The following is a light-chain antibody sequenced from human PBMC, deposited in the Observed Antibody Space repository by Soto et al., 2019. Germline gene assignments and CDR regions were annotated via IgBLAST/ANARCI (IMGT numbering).Light chain of an antibody. V-gene: IGKV3-15*01. CDR1: QTVSSN. CDR3: QQYYNWPRT. Sequence: EIVMTQSSAPPSVGPGERAPPSCRASQTVSSNLAWYQQKPGQAPRLPTYGASTRATGIPARFSGSGSGTEFTLTINSLQPEDFAVYYCQQYYNWPRTFGQGTKVDIK. J-gene: IGKJ1*01. CDR2: GAS.